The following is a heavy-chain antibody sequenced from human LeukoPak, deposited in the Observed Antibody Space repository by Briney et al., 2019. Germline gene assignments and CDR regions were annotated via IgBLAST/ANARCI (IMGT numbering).Heavy chain of an antibody. Sequence: GGSLRLSCAASGFTLRSYAFSWVRQAPGKGLERASTIGSSGDDSTYYAASVKGRFTISRDNSKNTLYLQMNSLRADDTAVYFCADPPNSGFWGQGTLVTVSS. CDR1: GFTLRSYA. CDR3: ADPPNSGF. D-gene: IGHD3-10*01. V-gene: IGHV3-23*01. CDR2: IGSSGDDST. J-gene: IGHJ4*02.